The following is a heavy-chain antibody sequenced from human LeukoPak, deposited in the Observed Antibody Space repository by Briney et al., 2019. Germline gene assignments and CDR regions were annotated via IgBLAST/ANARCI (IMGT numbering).Heavy chain of an antibody. Sequence: GGSLRISCAASGFSFNAYAMTWVRQAPGKGLEWVSSITKTGRTTSYTGSVKGRFTISRDNSKNTLHLQMNRLRAEDTALYFCAKDHDNTDSYYYFDSWGLGTLVTVSS. J-gene: IGHJ4*02. V-gene: IGHV3-23*01. CDR2: ITKTGRTT. CDR1: GFSFNAYA. CDR3: AKDHDNTDSYYYFDS. D-gene: IGHD3-10*01.